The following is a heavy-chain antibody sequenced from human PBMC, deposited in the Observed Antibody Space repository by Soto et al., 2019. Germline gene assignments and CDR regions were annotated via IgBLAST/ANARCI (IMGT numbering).Heavy chain of an antibody. Sequence: GGSLRLSCAASGFTFSSYGMHWVRQAPGKGLEWVAVIWYDGSNKYYADSVKGRFTISRDNSKNTLYLQMNSLRAEDMAVYYCARDRVFQSLGIGAGFAFDIWGQGTMVTVSS. J-gene: IGHJ3*02. D-gene: IGHD7-27*01. CDR3: ARDRVFQSLGIGAGFAFDI. CDR2: IWYDGSNK. V-gene: IGHV3-33*01. CDR1: GFTFSSYG.